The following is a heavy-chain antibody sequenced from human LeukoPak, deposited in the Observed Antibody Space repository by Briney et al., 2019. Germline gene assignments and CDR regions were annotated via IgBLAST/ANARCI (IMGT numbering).Heavy chain of an antibody. V-gene: IGHV3-23*01. J-gene: IGHJ4*02. CDR3: AKAPSRAGNGWYQIDY. Sequence: GGSLRLSCAASGFTFSSYAMTWVRQAPGKGLEWVSGISGSAGSTYYADSVKGRFTISRDNSKNTLYPQVSSLRAEDTAVYYCAKAPSRAGNGWYQIDYWGQGTLVTVSS. CDR1: GFTFSSYA. D-gene: IGHD6-19*01. CDR2: ISGSAGST.